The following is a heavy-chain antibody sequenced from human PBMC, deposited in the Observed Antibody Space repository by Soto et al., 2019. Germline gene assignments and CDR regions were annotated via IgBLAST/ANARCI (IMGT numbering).Heavy chain of an antibody. CDR2: IYYSGST. J-gene: IGHJ6*03. Sequence: QLQLQESGPGLVKPSETLSLTCTVSGGSISSSSYYWGWIRQPPGKGLEWIGSIYYSGSTYYNPSLKSRVTISVDTSKNQVSLKLSSVTAADTAVYYCARRRHYYYYYMDVWGKGTTVTVSS. CDR1: GGSISSSSYY. V-gene: IGHV4-39*01. CDR3: ARRRHYYYYYMDV.